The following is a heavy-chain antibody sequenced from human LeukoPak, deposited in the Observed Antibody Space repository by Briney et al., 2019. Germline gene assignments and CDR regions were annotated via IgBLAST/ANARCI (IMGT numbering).Heavy chain of an antibody. V-gene: IGHV3-9*01. J-gene: IGHJ4*02. D-gene: IGHD1-26*01. Sequence: GRSLRLSCAASGFSFDDYAMHWVRQTPGKGLEWVSGICCNSNTIGYADSVKGRFTISRDNAKNSLYLQMNSLRGEDTALYSCAKYISGTYLAALDYWGQGTLVTVSS. CDR2: ICCNSNTI. CDR3: AKYISGTYLAALDY. CDR1: GFSFDDYA.